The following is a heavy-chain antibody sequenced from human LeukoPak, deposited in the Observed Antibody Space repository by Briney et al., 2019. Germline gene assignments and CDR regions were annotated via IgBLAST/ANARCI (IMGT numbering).Heavy chain of an antibody. Sequence: GGSLRLSCAASGFTVSSNYMSWVRQAPGKGLEWVSIIYSGGSTFYADSVKGRFTISRDNAKNSLYLQMNSLRAEDTAVYYCARVSDSSGYYDTDYYYYMDVWGKGTTVTVSS. CDR2: IYSGGST. V-gene: IGHV3-53*01. D-gene: IGHD3-22*01. J-gene: IGHJ6*03. CDR1: GFTVSSNY. CDR3: ARVSDSSGYYDTDYYYYMDV.